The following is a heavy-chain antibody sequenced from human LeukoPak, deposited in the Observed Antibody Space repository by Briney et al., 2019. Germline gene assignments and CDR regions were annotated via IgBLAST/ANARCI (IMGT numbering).Heavy chain of an antibody. J-gene: IGHJ4*02. CDR1: GYSFTSYW. V-gene: IGHV5-51*01. CDR2: IYPGDSDT. CDR3: ARRRDDSSGYYYDY. Sequence: GESLKISCKGSGYSFTSYWIGWARPMPGKGLEWMGIIYPGDSDTRYSPSFQGQVTISADKSISTAYLQWSSLKASGTAMYYCARRRDDSSGYYYDYWGQGTLVTVSS. D-gene: IGHD3-22*01.